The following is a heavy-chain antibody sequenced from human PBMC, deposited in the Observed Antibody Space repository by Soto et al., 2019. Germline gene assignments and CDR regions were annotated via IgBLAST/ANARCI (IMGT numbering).Heavy chain of an antibody. CDR2: IWYDGSNK. J-gene: IGHJ6*02. CDR3: ARDPCSGRSCYPPTGMDV. D-gene: IGHD2-15*01. CDR1: GFTFSSYG. V-gene: IGHV3-33*01. Sequence: GGSLRLSCAASGFTFSSYGMHWVRQAPGKGLEWVAVIWYDGSNKYYADSVKGRFTISRDNSKNTLYLQMNSLRAEDTAVYYCARDPCSGRSCYPPTGMDVWGQGTTVTVYS.